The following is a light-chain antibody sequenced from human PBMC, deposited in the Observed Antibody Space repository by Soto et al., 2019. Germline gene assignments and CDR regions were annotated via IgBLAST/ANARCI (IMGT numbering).Light chain of an antibody. V-gene: IGKV3-11*01. J-gene: IGKJ1*01. Sequence: IVLTHSPATLSFSPGERATLSFRASQSVSSYLAWYQQKPGQAPRLLIYDASNRATGIPARFSGSGSGTDFTLTISSLEPKDFSLYYCQQRSTWPGTFGQGTKVDIK. CDR1: QSVSSY. CDR2: DAS. CDR3: QQRSTWPGT.